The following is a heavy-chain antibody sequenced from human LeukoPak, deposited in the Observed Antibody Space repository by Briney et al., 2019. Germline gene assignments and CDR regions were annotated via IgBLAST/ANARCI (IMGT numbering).Heavy chain of an antibody. D-gene: IGHD3-22*01. CDR2: ISGSGGST. CDR3: AKDLSSGYGVGDAFDI. Sequence: GGSLRLSRAASGFTFSSYAMSWVRQAPGKGLEWVSAISGSGGSTYYADSVKGRFTISRDNSKNTLYLQMNSLRAEDTAVYYCAKDLSSGYGVGDAFDIWGQGTMVTVSS. CDR1: GFTFSSYA. J-gene: IGHJ3*02. V-gene: IGHV3-23*01.